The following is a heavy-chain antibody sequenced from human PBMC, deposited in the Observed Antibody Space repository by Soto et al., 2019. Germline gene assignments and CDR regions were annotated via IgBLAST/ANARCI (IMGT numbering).Heavy chain of an antibody. J-gene: IGHJ5*02. D-gene: IGHD4-4*01. Sequence: QVPLQESGPGLVQPSETLSLTCTVSGGSITGYYWSWIRQPPGKGPEWIGNIHYSGSTNYNPSLNSRVTIAVNTAKNQISLSLSSGTAAATAVYYCSRHSDYSNALRFDPWGQGTLVTVSS. V-gene: IGHV4-59*08. CDR2: IHYSGST. CDR3: SRHSDYSNALRFDP. CDR1: GGSITGYY.